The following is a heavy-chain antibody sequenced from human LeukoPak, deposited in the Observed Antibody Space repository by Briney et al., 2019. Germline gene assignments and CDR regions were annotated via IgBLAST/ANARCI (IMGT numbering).Heavy chain of an antibody. Sequence: KTSETLSLTCTVSGGSISSRSYHWGWIRQPPGKGLEWIGSMSYSGSTNYNPSLKSRVTIFVDTSKNQFSLRLSSVTAADTAVYFCARIGEEARGYDYWGQGTLVTVSS. CDR2: MSYSGST. J-gene: IGHJ4*02. CDR3: ARIGEEARGYDY. V-gene: IGHV4-39*01. D-gene: IGHD5-12*01. CDR1: GGSISSRSYH.